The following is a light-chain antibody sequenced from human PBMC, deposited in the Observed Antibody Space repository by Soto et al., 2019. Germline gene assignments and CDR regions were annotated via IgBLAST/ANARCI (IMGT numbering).Light chain of an antibody. J-gene: IGKJ1*01. CDR3: QQYGHSPRT. CDR1: QSVSNSF. V-gene: IGKV3-20*01. CDR2: AAS. Sequence: VMTQSPGTLSFSPGERASLSCRASQSVSNSFLAWYQQKAGQSPRLLIYAASARAIGIPDRFSGSRSGTDFTLTISRLEPEDFAVYYCQQYGHSPRTFGQGTKVDIK.